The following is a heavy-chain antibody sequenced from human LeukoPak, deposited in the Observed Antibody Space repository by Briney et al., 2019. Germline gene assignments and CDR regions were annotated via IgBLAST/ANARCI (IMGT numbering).Heavy chain of an antibody. V-gene: IGHV3-30*02. J-gene: IGHJ4*02. Sequence: GGSLRLSCAASGFTFSSYGMHWVRQAPGKGLEWVAFIRYDGSNKYYADSVKGRFTISRDNSKNTLYLQMNSLRAEDTAVYYCAKRRPPSSSWYDYWGQGTLVTVSS. CDR2: IRYDGSNK. CDR3: AKRRPPSSSWYDY. D-gene: IGHD6-13*01. CDR1: GFTFSSYG.